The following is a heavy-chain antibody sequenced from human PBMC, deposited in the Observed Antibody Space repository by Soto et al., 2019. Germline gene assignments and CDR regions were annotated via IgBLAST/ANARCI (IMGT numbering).Heavy chain of an antibody. CDR1: GVSISNSY. J-gene: IGHJ5*02. Sequence: PSEILSLTCSVSGVSISNSYWSWIRQPAGKGLEWLGRIYVSGNTNYNPSLKGRVTLSIDTSKNQLSLKLRSVTAADTAVYYCARDRGVGAATNWFDPWGQGSLVTVSS. CDR3: ARDRGVGAATNWFDP. V-gene: IGHV4-4*07. D-gene: IGHD1-26*01. CDR2: IYVSGNT.